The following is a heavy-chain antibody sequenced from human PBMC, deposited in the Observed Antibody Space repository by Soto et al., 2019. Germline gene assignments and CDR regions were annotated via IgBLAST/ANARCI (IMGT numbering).Heavy chain of an antibody. J-gene: IGHJ4*02. CDR3: ARGRITGTVVVD. V-gene: IGHV1-8*01. D-gene: IGHD1-7*01. CDR1: GYTFTSYD. CDR2: MNPNSGST. Sequence: ASVKVSCKASGYTFTSYDINWVRQATGQGLEWMGWMNPNSGSTGYAQKFQGRVTMTRNTSISTAYMELSSLRSEDTAVYYCARGRITGTVVVDWGQGTLVTVS.